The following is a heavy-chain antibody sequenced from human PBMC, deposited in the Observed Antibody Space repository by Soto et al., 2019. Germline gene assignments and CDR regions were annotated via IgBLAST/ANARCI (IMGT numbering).Heavy chain of an antibody. CDR3: VRLGSILINSYGGPPGY. CDR1: GYNFTSHW. J-gene: IGHJ4*02. CDR2: IYPDDSDV. V-gene: IGHV5-51*01. Sequence: GESLKISCKGSGYNFTSHWIGWVRQVPGKGLEWMGIIYPDDSDVRYSPSFQGQVTLSVDKSIETAYLQWSSLKASDTAKYYCVRLGSILINSYGGPPGYWGQGTLVTVSS. D-gene: IGHD3-16*01.